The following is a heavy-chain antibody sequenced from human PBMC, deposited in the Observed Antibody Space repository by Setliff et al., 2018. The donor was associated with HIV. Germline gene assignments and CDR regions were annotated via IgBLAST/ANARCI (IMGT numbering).Heavy chain of an antibody. Sequence: SVKVSCKASGYGFSSYGFSWVRQAPGEGLEWLGGIIPLFGRASYAQKFQGRVTITADESTNTAYMGLSSLRSGDTAVYYCARETAPAHYYGSGSYRLHAFDVWGQGTMVTVSS. CDR3: ARETAPAHYYGSGSYRLHAFDV. V-gene: IGHV1-69*13. D-gene: IGHD3-10*01. J-gene: IGHJ3*01. CDR2: IIPLFGRA. CDR1: GYGFSSYG.